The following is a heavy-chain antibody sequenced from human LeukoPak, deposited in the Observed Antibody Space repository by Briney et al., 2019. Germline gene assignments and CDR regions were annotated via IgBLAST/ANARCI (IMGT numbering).Heavy chain of an antibody. CDR2: FDPEHGET. V-gene: IGHV1-24*01. CDR1: RYTLTELS. D-gene: IGHD3-22*01. CDR3: ATGRLYYDRRGYYENDAFDT. J-gene: IGHJ3*02. Sequence: ASVKVSCKVSRYTLTELSMHWVRQAPGKGLEWMGGFDPEHGETIYAQKFQGRVTMTEGTSTATAYMELSSLRSEHTAVYYCATGRLYYDRRGYYENDAFDTWGQGTMVTVSS.